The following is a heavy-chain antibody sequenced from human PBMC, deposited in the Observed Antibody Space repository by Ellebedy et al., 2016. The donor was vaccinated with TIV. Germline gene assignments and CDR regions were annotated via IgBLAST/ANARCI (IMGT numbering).Heavy chain of an antibody. CDR3: ARHGGVSYDILTGYYLDGMDV. V-gene: IGHV5-51*01. Sequence: GGSLRLSXKGSGYSFTSYWIGWVRQMPGKGLEWMGIIYPGDSDTRYSPSFQGQVTISADKSISTAYLQWSSLKASDTAMYYCARHGGVSYDILTGYYLDGMDVWGQGTTVTVSS. CDR1: GYSFTSYW. D-gene: IGHD3-9*01. J-gene: IGHJ6*02. CDR2: IYPGDSDT.